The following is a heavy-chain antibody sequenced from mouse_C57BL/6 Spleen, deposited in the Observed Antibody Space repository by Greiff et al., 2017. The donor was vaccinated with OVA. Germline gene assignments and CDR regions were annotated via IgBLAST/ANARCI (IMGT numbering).Heavy chain of an antibody. CDR3: ARASDYYGSTWFAY. J-gene: IGHJ3*01. CDR2: IDPSDSET. Sequence: QVQLQQPGAELVRPGSSVKLSCKASGYTFTSYWMHWVKQRPIQGLEWIGNIDPSDSETHYNQKFKDKATLTVDKSSSTAYMQLSSLTSEDSAVYYCARASDYYGSTWFAYWGQGTLVTVSA. D-gene: IGHD1-1*01. V-gene: IGHV1-52*01. CDR1: GYTFTSYW.